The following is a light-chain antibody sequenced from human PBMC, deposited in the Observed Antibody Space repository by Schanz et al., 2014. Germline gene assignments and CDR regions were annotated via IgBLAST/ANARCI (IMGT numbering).Light chain of an antibody. CDR2: DVS. CDR3: SSYTSSSTLGYVV. CDR1: SSDIGSYNS. V-gene: IGLV2-14*01. Sequence: QSALTQPASVSGSPGQSITISCTGTSSDIGSYNSVSWYQQYPGKAPKVTIYDVSNRPPGVSNRFSGSKSGNTASLTISGLQAEDEADYYCSSYTSSSTLGYVVFGGGTKLTVL. J-gene: IGLJ2*01.